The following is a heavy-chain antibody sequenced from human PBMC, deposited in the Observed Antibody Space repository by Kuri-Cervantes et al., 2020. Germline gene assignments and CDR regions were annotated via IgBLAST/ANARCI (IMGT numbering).Heavy chain of an antibody. CDR3: ARGQATYYDSSGYYYGHSFDI. D-gene: IGHD3-22*01. CDR2: IYYSGST. Sequence: SEPLSLTRTVSGGSTSRGGYYWSRIRQHPGKGLEWIGYIYYSGSTYYNPSLKSRVTISVDTSKNQFSLKLKSVTATDTAVYDCARGQATYYDSSGYYYGHSFDIWGQGTMVTVSS. J-gene: IGHJ3*02. V-gene: IGHV4-31*02. CDR1: GGSTSRGGYY.